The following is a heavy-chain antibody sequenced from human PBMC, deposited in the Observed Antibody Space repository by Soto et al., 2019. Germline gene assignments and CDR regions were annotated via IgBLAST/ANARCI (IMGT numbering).Heavy chain of an antibody. Sequence: ASVKVSCKASGYTFTSYGISWVRQAPGQGLEWMGWISAYNGNTNYAQKLQGRVTMTTDTSTSTAYMELRSLRSDDTAVYYCARGAGSGYDYYYYYYMDVWGKGTTVTVSS. CDR3: ARGAGSGYDYYYYYYMDV. V-gene: IGHV1-18*01. J-gene: IGHJ6*03. D-gene: IGHD5-12*01. CDR2: ISAYNGNT. CDR1: GYTFTSYG.